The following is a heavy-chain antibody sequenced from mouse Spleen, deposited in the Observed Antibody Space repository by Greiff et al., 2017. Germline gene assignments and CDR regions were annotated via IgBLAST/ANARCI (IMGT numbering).Heavy chain of an antibody. D-gene: IGHD1-1*01. CDR3: NAGALNYGSFYAMDY. J-gene: IGHJ4*01. Sequence: DVQLQESGAELVRSGASVKLSCTASGFNITDYYMHWVKQRPEQGLEWIGWIDPENGDTEYAPKFQGKATMTADTSSNTAYLQLSSLTSEDTAVYYGNAGALNYGSFYAMDYWGQGTSVTVSS. V-gene: IGHV14-4*02. CDR1: GFNITDYY. CDR2: IDPENGDT.